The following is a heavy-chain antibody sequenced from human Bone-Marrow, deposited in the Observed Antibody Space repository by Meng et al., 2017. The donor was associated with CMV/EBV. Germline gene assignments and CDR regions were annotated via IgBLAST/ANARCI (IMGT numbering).Heavy chain of an antibody. J-gene: IGHJ4*02. CDR1: GYTFTSYG. CDR3: ARDPPYHDFWSDYYYFYY. V-gene: IGHV1-18*01. D-gene: IGHD3-3*01. CDR2: ISAYNGNT. Sequence: ASVKVSCKASGYTFTSYGISWVRQAPGQGLEWMGWISAYNGNTNYAQKLQGRVTMTTDTSTTTAYMELRSLRSDDTAVYYCARDPPYHDFWSDYYYFYYWGQGTLVTVSS.